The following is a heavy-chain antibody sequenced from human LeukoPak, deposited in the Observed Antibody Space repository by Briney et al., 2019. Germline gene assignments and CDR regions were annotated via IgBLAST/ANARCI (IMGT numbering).Heavy chain of an antibody. CDR2: IYYSGST. CDR3: ARGYGGYSGYDYMIY. V-gene: IGHV4-59*01. CDR1: GGSISSYY. J-gene: IGHJ4*02. D-gene: IGHD5-12*01. Sequence: SETLSLTCTVSGGSISSYYWSWIRQPPGKGLEWIGYIYYSGSTNYNPSLKSRVTISVDTSKNQFSLKLSSVTAAGTAVYYCARGYGGYSGYDYMIYWGQGTLVTVSS.